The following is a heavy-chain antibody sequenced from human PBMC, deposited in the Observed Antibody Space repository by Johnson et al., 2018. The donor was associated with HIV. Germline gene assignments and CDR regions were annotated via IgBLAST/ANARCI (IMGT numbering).Heavy chain of an antibody. CDR3: ARSGGYPNAFDI. J-gene: IGHJ3*02. CDR1: GFTFSSYA. V-gene: IGHV3-30-3*01. CDR2: ISYDGSIK. Sequence: QVQLVESGGGVVQPGGSLRLSCAASGFTFSSYAMHWVRQAPGKGLEWVAVISYDGSIKYFADSVKGRFTISRDNSKNTLHLQMNSLRPEDTAVYYCARSGGYPNAFDIWGQGAMVTVSS. D-gene: IGHD6-13*01.